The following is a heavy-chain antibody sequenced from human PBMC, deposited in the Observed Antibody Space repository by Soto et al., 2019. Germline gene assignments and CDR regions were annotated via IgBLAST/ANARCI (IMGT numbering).Heavy chain of an antibody. CDR1: GYPFSSYG. D-gene: IGHD2-15*01. CDR2: TSAFYGNS. V-gene: IGHV1-18*04. CDR3: ARLVVAGSPLDY. J-gene: IGHJ4*02. Sequence: QVHLVQSAAEVKKPGASVTVSCKASGYPFSSYGITWVRQAPGQGLEWMGWTSAFYGNSTYSEKFLGRVTITIDTSTTTSYMDLPSMKSDDTAVDYCARLVVAGSPLDYWGQGTLVTVSS.